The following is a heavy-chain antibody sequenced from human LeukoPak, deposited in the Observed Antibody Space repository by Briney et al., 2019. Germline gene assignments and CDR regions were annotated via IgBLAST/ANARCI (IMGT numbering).Heavy chain of an antibody. Sequence: GESLKISCKASGYSFTSYWIGWVRQMPGKGLEGRGIIDPSDSETRYTPSFQGHVTISADKSLTTAYLQWNSLKASDTAMYYCARQTAMGRSGDYWGQGTLVAVSS. D-gene: IGHD5-18*01. CDR3: ARQTAMGRSGDY. J-gene: IGHJ4*02. CDR1: GYSFTSYW. CDR2: IDPSDSET. V-gene: IGHV5-51*01.